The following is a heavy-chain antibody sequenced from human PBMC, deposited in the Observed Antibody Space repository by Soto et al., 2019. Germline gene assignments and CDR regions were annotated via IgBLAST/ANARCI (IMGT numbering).Heavy chain of an antibody. J-gene: IGHJ4*02. Sequence: EVQVLESGGGLAQPGRSLRLSCAVSGLSFSSYAMTWVRQSQGKGLEWVSSISRSGNSTYSADSVRGRFTISRDNSKNTLYLQMNSLRAEDTAVYYCAKDAKILDWLPTSYYFDFWGQGTLVTVSS. CDR2: ISRSGNST. CDR1: GLSFSSYA. V-gene: IGHV3-23*01. D-gene: IGHD3-9*01. CDR3: AKDAKILDWLPTSYYFDF.